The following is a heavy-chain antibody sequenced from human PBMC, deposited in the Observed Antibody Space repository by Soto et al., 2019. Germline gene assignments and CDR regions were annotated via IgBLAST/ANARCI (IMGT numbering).Heavy chain of an antibody. V-gene: IGHV3-73*01. J-gene: IGHJ3*02. Sequence: GGSLRLSSAASGFTFSGSAMHWVRQASGKGLEWVGRIRSKANSYATAYAASVKGRFTISRDDSKNTAYLQMNSRKTEDTAVYYCTCNYYDDVFDICVQGTMVTVSS. CDR1: GFTFSGSA. CDR3: TCNYYDDVFDI. CDR2: IRSKANSYAT. D-gene: IGHD3-22*01.